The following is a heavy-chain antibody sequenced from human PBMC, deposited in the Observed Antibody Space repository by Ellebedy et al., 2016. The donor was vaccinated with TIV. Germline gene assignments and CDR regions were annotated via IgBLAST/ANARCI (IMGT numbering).Heavy chain of an antibody. D-gene: IGHD3-9*01. J-gene: IGHJ4*02. CDR1: GFSFRSYW. V-gene: IGHV4-59*01. CDR3: AREQYDILTGSQEGFDY. CDR2: IYYTGSA. Sequence: PGGSLRLSCAASGFSFRSYWMSWIRQPPGKGLEWIGYIYYTGSANYNPSLKSRVTISLDTSKNQFSLNLSSVTAADTAVYYCAREQYDILTGSQEGFDYWGQGTLVTVSS.